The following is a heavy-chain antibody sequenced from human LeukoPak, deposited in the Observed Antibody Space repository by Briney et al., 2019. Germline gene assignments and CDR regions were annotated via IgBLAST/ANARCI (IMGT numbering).Heavy chain of an antibody. Sequence: SETLSLTCTVSGGSISSSSYYWGWIRQPPGKGLEWIGSIYYSGNTYYNPSLKSRVTISVDTSKNQFSLKLSSVTAADTAVYYCARRARGGLDPGSFDYWGQGTLVTVSS. J-gene: IGHJ4*02. D-gene: IGHD3/OR15-3a*01. CDR2: IYYSGNT. CDR1: GGSISSSSYY. V-gene: IGHV4-39*01. CDR3: ARRARGGLDPGSFDY.